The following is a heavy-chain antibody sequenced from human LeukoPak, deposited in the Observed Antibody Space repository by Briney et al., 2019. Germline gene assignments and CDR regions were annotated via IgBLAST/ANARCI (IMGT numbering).Heavy chain of an antibody. Sequence: GGSLRLSCAVSGFTVTGNDMNWVRQAPGKGLEWVSLIYAGGGGSAYYADSVRGRFTGSRDDSKNTLDLQMNSLKPDDTAIYYCLRQGVGSPPRWGQGTLVTVSS. CDR3: LRQGVGSPPR. CDR2: IYAGGGGSA. J-gene: IGHJ4*02. CDR1: GFTVTGND. D-gene: IGHD1-26*01. V-gene: IGHV3-53*05.